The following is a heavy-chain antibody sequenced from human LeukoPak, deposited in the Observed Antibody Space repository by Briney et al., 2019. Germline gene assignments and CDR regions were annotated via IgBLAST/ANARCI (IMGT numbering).Heavy chain of an antibody. CDR1: GFTFSSFA. Sequence: GGSLRLSWAASGFTFSSFAMHWVRQAPGKGLEWVAFISYDGSNKYYADSVKGRFTISRDNSKNTLYLQMNSLRAEDTAMYYCARDLLDYGDYLYYYYGMDVWGQGTTVTVSS. CDR2: ISYDGSNK. CDR3: ARDLLDYGDYLYYYYGMDV. J-gene: IGHJ6*02. D-gene: IGHD4-17*01. V-gene: IGHV3-30-3*01.